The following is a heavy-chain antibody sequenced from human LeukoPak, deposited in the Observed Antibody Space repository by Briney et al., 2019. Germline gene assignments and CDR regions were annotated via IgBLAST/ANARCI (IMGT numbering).Heavy chain of an antibody. D-gene: IGHD4-17*01. J-gene: IGHJ4*02. CDR2: VSYDGSNK. Sequence: PGRPLRLSCAPSGVIFNNFAFHWVRQAPGKGLEWVAAVSYDGSNKYYADSVRDRLTISRDNSKNTLYLQMNSLRAEDTAVYYCARAGRADGDYHYFDYWGQGTLATVSS. CDR3: ARAGRADGDYHYFDY. V-gene: IGHV3-30-3*01. CDR1: GVIFNNFA.